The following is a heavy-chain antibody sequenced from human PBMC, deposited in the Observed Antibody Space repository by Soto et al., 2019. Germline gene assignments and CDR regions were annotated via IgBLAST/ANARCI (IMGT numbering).Heavy chain of an antibody. D-gene: IGHD3-9*01. J-gene: IGHJ6*02. Sequence: SETLSLTCTVSGGSISSSSYYWCWIRQPPGKGLEWIGSIYYSGSTYYNPSLKSRVTISVDTSKNQFSLKLSSVTAADTAVYYCAAELLGYDILTGYYKSPTYYYYGMDVWGQGTTVTVSS. CDR2: IYYSGST. CDR3: AAELLGYDILTGYYKSPTYYYYGMDV. V-gene: IGHV4-39*01. CDR1: GGSISSSSYY.